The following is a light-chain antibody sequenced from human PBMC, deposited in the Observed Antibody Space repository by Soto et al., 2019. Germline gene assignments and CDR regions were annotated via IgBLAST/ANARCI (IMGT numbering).Light chain of an antibody. CDR1: QSVTSNY. CDR2: GAS. J-gene: IGKJ1*01. Sequence: EIVLTQSPGTLSLSPGERATLSCRASQSVTSNYLAWYQQKPGQAPRLLIYGASSRPTGVPDRFSGSGSGTDFILTISRLEPEDFAAFYCQQYGTSPRTFGQGIKVEVK. V-gene: IGKV3-20*01. CDR3: QQYGTSPRT.